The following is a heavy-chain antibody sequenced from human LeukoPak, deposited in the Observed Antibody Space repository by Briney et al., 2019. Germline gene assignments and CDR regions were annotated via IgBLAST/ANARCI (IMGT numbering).Heavy chain of an antibody. J-gene: IGHJ4*02. CDR2: IYYSGST. D-gene: IGHD1-26*01. CDR3: AREISGGGSYYDY. Sequence: SETLSLTCTVSGGSISSHYWSWIRQPPGKGLEWIGYIYYSGSTNYNPSLKSRVTISVDTSKSQFSLKLNSVTAADTAVYYCAREISGGGSYYDYWGQGTLVTVSS. V-gene: IGHV4-59*11. CDR1: GGSISSHY.